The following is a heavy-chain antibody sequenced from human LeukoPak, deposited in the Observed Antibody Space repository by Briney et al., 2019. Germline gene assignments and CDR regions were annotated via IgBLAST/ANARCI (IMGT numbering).Heavy chain of an antibody. D-gene: IGHD1-26*01. V-gene: IGHV4-59*08. CDR2: IYYSGST. J-gene: IGHJ3*02. Sequence: PSETLSLTCTVSGGSISSYYWSWIRQPPGEGLEWIGFIYYSGSTNQNPPLKSRVTMSVDTSKNQFFLRLSSVTAADTAVYYCARGGSYFRDAFDIWGQGTMVTVSS. CDR1: GGSISSYY. CDR3: ARGGSYFRDAFDI.